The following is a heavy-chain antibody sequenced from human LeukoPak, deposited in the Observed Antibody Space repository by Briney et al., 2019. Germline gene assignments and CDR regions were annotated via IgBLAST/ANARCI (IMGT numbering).Heavy chain of an antibody. V-gene: IGHV4-31*03. CDR2: IYYSGST. CDR3: ARRLPSCPTLDY. Sequence: SETLSLTCTVSGGSISSGGYYWSWIRQHPGKGLEWIGYIYYSGSTYYNPSLKSRVTVSVDTSKNQFSLKLSSVTAADTAVYYCARRLPSCPTLDYWGQGTLVTVSS. D-gene: IGHD3-16*01. J-gene: IGHJ4*02. CDR1: GGSISSGGYY.